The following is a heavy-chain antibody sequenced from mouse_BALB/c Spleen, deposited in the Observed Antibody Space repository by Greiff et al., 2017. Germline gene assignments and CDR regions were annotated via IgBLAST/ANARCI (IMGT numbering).Heavy chain of an antibody. CDR2: IDPSDSET. CDR3: ARGDYYASFDY. V-gene: IGHV1-69*02. Sequence: QVQLQQPGAELVKPGAPVKLSCKASGYTFTSYWMYWVKQRPGRGLEWIGRIDPSDSETHYTQKFKDKATLTVDKSSSTAYIQLSSLTSEDSAVYYCARGDYYASFDYWGQGTLVTVSA. D-gene: IGHD1-1*01. CDR1: GYTFTSYW. J-gene: IGHJ3*01.